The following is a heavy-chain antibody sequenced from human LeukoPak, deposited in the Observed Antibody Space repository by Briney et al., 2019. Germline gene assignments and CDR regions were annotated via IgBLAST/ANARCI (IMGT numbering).Heavy chain of an antibody. Sequence: PGGSLRLSCAASGFTFSNYAMSWVRQAPGKGLEWVSSINGRGGSTYYADSVKGRFTISRDNAKNSLYLQMNSLRAEDTAVYYCARPWIQLWYDYWGQGTLVTVSS. D-gene: IGHD5-18*01. J-gene: IGHJ4*02. V-gene: IGHV3-23*01. CDR2: INGRGGST. CDR1: GFTFSNYA. CDR3: ARPWIQLWYDY.